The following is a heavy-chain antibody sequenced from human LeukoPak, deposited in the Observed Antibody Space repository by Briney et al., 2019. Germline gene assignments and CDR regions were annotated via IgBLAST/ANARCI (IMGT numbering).Heavy chain of an antibody. V-gene: IGHV3-74*01. D-gene: IGHD3-10*01. CDR1: GFTFSSYS. CDR2: INTDGSST. Sequence: GGSLRLSCAASGFTFSSYSMNWVRQAPGKGLVWVSRINTDGSSTSYADSVKGRFTISRDNAKNTLYLQMNSLRAEDTAVYYCARDPTYYYGSGSLYWGQGTLVTVSS. CDR3: ARDPTYYYGSGSLY. J-gene: IGHJ4*02.